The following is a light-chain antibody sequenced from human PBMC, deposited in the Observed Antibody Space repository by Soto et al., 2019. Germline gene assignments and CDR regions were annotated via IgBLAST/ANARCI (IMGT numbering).Light chain of an antibody. CDR3: QHYNSYSEA. CDR2: KAS. CDR1: QTISSR. V-gene: IGKV1-5*03. Sequence: DIQMTQSPSTLSGSVGDRVTITCRASQTISSRLAWYQQKPGKAPKLLIYKASTLKSGVPSRFSGSGSGTELTLTISSLQPDDFATYYCQHYNSYSEAFGQGTKVELK. J-gene: IGKJ1*01.